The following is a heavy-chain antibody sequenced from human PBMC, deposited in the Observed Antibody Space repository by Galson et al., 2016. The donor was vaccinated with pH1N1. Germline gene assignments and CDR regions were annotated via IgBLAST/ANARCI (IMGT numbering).Heavy chain of an antibody. D-gene: IGHD2-8*01. CDR2: INLDGTIT. CDR1: GFIFRSYW. V-gene: IGHV3-74*01. CDR3: VSALNGTWI. Sequence: SLRLSCAGSGFIFRSYWMHWVRQVPGKGLVWVSHINLDGTITAYADSVKGRFTISRDNAKNTLYLQMNSLTIEDTAVYYCVSALNGTWIWGQGTLVTVSS. J-gene: IGHJ4*02.